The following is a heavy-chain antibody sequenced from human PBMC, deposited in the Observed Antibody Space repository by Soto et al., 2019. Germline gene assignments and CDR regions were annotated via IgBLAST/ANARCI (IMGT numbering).Heavy chain of an antibody. CDR3: GTPSCASCYLPIVSCFDP. CDR2: ISGSGGST. CDR1: GFTFSSYA. Sequence: EVQLLESGGGLVQPGGSLRLSCAASGFTFSSYARSWVRQPPGKGLEWVSAISGSGGSTYYADSVKGRFSISRDNSKHTLYLQLSSVRAEDTSVYYCGTPSCASCYLPIVSCFDPCRKATPVTVSS. V-gene: IGHV3-23*01. J-gene: IGHJ5*02. D-gene: IGHD2-15*01.